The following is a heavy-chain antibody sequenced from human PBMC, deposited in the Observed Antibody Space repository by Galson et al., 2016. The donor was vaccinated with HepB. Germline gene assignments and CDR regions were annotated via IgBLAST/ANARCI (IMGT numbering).Heavy chain of an antibody. CDR2: TYYSGTT. D-gene: IGHD3-10*01. Sequence: TLSLTCTVSGGSITITDYYWSWIRQHPGKGLEWIGYTYYSGTTYYSPSLKSRVTISVDTSKSQFSLRLSSVTAADTAVYYCARARRSGSGWYFDYWGQGALVTVSS. CDR1: GGSITITDYY. V-gene: IGHV4-31*03. CDR3: ARARRSGSGWYFDY. J-gene: IGHJ4*02.